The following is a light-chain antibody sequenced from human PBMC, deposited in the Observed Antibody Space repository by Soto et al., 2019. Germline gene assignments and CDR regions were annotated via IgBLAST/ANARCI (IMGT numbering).Light chain of an antibody. CDR2: SNN. J-gene: IGLJ3*02. V-gene: IGLV1-44*01. CDR1: SSNIGSNT. CDR3: AAWDDSLNGWV. Sequence: QSVLTQPTSASGTPGQRVTISCSGGSSNIGSNTVNWYQQLPGTAPKLFIYSNNQRPSGVPDRFSGSKSGTSASLAISGLQSEDEADYYCAAWDDSLNGWVFGGGTKLTVL.